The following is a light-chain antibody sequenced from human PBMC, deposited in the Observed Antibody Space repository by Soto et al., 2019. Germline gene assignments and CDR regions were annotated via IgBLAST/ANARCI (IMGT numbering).Light chain of an antibody. J-gene: IGKJ1*01. Sequence: EIVMTQSPATLSVSPGERATLSCRASQSVSSNLAWYQQKPGQAPRRLIYGASTRATGIPARFSGSGSGTELTLTISSLQSEDFAVYYCQKYNNWPWTFGQGTKVEIK. V-gene: IGKV3-15*01. CDR3: QKYNNWPWT. CDR1: QSVSSN. CDR2: GAS.